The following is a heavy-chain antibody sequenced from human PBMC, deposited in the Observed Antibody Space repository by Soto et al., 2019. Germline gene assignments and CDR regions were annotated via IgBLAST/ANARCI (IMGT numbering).Heavy chain of an antibody. D-gene: IGHD3-16*01. CDR3: ARGRVPQTVFLDD. CDR1: GGSISSGDYY. Sequence: PSETLSLTCTVSGGSISSGDYYWSWIRQPPGKGLEWIGYIYYSGSTYYNPSLKSRVTISVDTSKNQFSLKLSSVTAADTAVYYCARGRVPQTVFLDDWGQGTLVTVSS. CDR2: IYYSGST. V-gene: IGHV4-30-4*01. J-gene: IGHJ4*02.